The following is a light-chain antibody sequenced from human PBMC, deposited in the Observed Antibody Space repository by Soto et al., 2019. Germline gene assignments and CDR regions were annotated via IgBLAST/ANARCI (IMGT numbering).Light chain of an antibody. CDR2: GAF. V-gene: IGKV3-20*01. CDR1: QSVSSSY. J-gene: IGKJ2*01. CDR3: QHYDSSLIT. Sequence: EIVLTQSPGTLSLSPGERATLSCRASQSVSSSYLAWYQQKPGPAPRLLIYGAFSRATGIPDRCSGSGSGTGFTLTIMRLEPEVFAVYYCQHYDSSLITFGQGTKLEIK.